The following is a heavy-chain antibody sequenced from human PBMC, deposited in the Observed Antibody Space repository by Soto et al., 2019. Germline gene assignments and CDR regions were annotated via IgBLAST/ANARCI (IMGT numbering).Heavy chain of an antibody. CDR3: ASGGRYYSRARGMEV. CDR2: VSDSGTT. CDR1: GASISGYY. D-gene: IGHD1-26*01. Sequence: QVQLQESGPGLVKPSETLSLTCSVSGASISGYYWNWIRQSPGKGLEWIGSVSDSGTTNYNPTLKSRVVISLDPSKNPVSLRLRSVTTADTAVFLCASGGRYYSRARGMEVWGQGTTVTVSS. J-gene: IGHJ6*02. V-gene: IGHV4-59*01.